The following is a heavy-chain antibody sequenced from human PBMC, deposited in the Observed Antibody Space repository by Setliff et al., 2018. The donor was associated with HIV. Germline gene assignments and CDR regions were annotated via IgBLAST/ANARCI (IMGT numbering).Heavy chain of an antibody. CDR1: GYSFARYG. V-gene: IGHV1-18*01. D-gene: IGHD6-19*01. Sequence: ASVKVSCKASGYSFARYGLSWVRQAPGQGLEWMGWISGFNGNTKYAQSFQDRVAMTTETATSTAYMEMRSLRSDDTAVYFCARVPYRSAWFSGGHDAFDIWGQGTM. J-gene: IGHJ3*02. CDR3: ARVPYRSAWFSGGHDAFDI. CDR2: ISGFNGNT.